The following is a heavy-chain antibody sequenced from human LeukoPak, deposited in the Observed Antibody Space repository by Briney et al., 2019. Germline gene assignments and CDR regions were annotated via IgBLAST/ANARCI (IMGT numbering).Heavy chain of an antibody. CDR1: GLTFSSDW. D-gene: IGHD2-15*01. CDR3: ARAKAAKFVYYFYMDV. Sequence: GGSLRLSCAASGLTFSSDWMSWVRQAPGKGLEWVANINQDGGEKYCVDSVKGRFIISRDNAKNSLYLQMNSLRAEDTAVYYCARAKAAKFVYYFYMDVWGKGTTVSVSS. V-gene: IGHV3-7*01. CDR2: INQDGGEK. J-gene: IGHJ6*03.